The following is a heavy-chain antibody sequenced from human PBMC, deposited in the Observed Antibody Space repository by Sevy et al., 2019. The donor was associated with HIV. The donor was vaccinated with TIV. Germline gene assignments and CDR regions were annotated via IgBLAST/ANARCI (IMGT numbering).Heavy chain of an antibody. CDR1: GFSFNDYA. CDR2: INWDGSEK. CDR3: ARGGFYFGSEDYYGKAGYDS. J-gene: IGHJ4*02. D-gene: IGHD3-10*01. V-gene: IGHV3-9*01. Sequence: GGSLRLSCATSGFSFNDYAMHWVRQAPGKGLEWVSGINWDGSEKDYADSVEGRFIISRNNDKKSLYLQMSSLRREDTYLCFCARGGFYFGSEDYYGKAGYDSWGPGTVVTVSS.